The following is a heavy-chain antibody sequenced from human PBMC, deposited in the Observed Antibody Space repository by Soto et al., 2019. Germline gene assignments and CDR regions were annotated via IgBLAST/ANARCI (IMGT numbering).Heavy chain of an antibody. CDR2: INHRGIT. D-gene: IGHD3-10*01. Sequence: PSETLSLTCAVYGGSFSAFYWTWIRQPPGKGLEWLGEINHRGITNYNPSLKSRFTISVDTSKNQFSLRLSSVTVADTAVYYWARHVAGHLPGAYFWGQGTLVTVSS. V-gene: IGHV4-34*01. CDR3: ARHVAGHLPGAYF. J-gene: IGHJ4*02. CDR1: GGSFSAFY.